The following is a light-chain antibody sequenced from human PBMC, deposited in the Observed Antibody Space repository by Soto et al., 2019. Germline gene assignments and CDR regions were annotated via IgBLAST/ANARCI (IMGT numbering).Light chain of an antibody. CDR3: QQYGISPPNT. CDR1: QSVSSY. Sequence: EIVLTQSPATLSLSPGERATLSCRASQSVSSYFAWYQQKPGRAPRLLIYDASSRATGIPARFIGSGSGTDFTLTISRLEPEDFAVYYCQQYGISPPNTFGQGTRLETK. V-gene: IGKV3-20*01. J-gene: IGKJ5*01. CDR2: DAS.